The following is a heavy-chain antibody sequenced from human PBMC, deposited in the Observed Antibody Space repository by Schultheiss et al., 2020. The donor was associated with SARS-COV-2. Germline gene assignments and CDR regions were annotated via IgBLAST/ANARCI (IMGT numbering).Heavy chain of an antibody. CDR3: ARDSLATVVTLNWFDP. D-gene: IGHD4-23*01. CDR2: ISSSSSYI. CDR1: GFTFSTYS. J-gene: IGHJ5*02. V-gene: IGHV3-21*01. Sequence: GGSLRLSCAASGFTFSTYSMNWVRQAPGKGLEWVSSISSSSSYIYYADSVKGRFTISRDNSKNTLYLQMNSLRAEDTAVYYCARDSLATVVTLNWFDPWGQGTLVTVSS.